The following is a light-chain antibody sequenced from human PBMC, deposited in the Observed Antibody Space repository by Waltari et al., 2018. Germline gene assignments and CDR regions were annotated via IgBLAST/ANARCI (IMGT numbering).Light chain of an antibody. J-gene: IGLJ6*01. CDR3: MLYMGNGISV. V-gene: IGLV8-61*01. CDR1: SGSVSTRTY. Sequence: TVLTQESSLSVSPGGTVTLTCGLNSGSVSTRTYPSWDQQTPGQNPRTLNYNTNIRPSGVPGRFSGSILGNKGALTITGAQADDESDYFCMLYMGNGISVFGSGTKLTVL. CDR2: NTN.